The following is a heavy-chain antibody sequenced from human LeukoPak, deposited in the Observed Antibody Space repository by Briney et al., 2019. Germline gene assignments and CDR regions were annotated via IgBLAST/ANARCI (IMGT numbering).Heavy chain of an antibody. J-gene: IGHJ4*02. Sequence: ASVKVSCKASGYTFTGYYLHWVRQAPGQGLEWMGRINPSSGDTNYAQKSQGRVTMTRDTSISTAYLELSTLTSDDTAVYFCARVSVAGTPDRDYFDYWGQGTLATVSS. CDR1: GYTFTGYY. V-gene: IGHV1-2*02. D-gene: IGHD6-19*01. CDR3: ARVSVAGTPDRDYFDY. CDR2: INPSSGDT.